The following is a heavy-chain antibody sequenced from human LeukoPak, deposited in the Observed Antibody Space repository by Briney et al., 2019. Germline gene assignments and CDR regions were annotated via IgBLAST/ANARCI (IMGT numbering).Heavy chain of an antibody. J-gene: IGHJ6*02. CDR2: IYYSGVT. CDR1: GGSISTSLSY. Sequence: SETLSLTCTVSGGSISTSLSYWGWIRQPPGKGLEWIGFIYYSGVTYYNPSLKSRVTISVDTSKNQFSLKVSSVTAADTAVYYCARHEERDYNAMDVWGQGTTVNVSS. V-gene: IGHV4-39*01. CDR3: ARHEERDYNAMDV. D-gene: IGHD5-24*01.